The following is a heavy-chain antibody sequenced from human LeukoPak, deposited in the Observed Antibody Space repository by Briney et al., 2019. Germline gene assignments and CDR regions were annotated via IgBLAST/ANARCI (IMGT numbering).Heavy chain of an antibody. J-gene: IGHJ5*02. CDR1: SGSFTGYL. CDR2: INHSGST. Sequence: SETLSLTXAVYSGSFTGYLWSWIRHPPGKGLECIGEINHSGSTNYNPTLNSRVTISVDTSTTQFTLKLTSVSASDTAVYYCARYRSYCTSTTCYRDWFDPWGQGTLVTVSS. V-gene: IGHV4-34*01. CDR3: ARYRSYCTSTTCYRDWFDP. D-gene: IGHD2-2*01.